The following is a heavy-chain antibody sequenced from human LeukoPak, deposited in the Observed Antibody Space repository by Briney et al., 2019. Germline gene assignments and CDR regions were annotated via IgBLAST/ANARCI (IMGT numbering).Heavy chain of an antibody. CDR3: ARANIVVATAISSRTYYFDY. V-gene: IGHV4-34*01. J-gene: IGHJ4*02. CDR2: INHSGST. D-gene: IGHD2-21*02. CDR1: GGSFSGYY. Sequence: PSETLSLTCAVYGGSFSGYYWSWIRQPPGKGLEWIGEINHSGSTNYNPSLKSRVTISVDTSKNQFSLKLSSVTAADTAVYYCARANIVVATAISSRTYYFDYWGQGTLVTVSS.